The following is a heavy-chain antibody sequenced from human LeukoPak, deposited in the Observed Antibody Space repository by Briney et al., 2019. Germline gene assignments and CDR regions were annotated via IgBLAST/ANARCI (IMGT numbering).Heavy chain of an antibody. V-gene: IGHV3-23*01. J-gene: IGHJ6*02. D-gene: IGHD3-10*01. CDR2: ISGSGGST. CDR3: AKGIYGSGSYYGMDV. Sequence: PGGSLRLSCAASGFTFSSYAMSWVRQAPGKGLEWVSAISGSGGSTYYADSVKGRFTISRDNSKNTLYLQMNSLGAEDTAVYYCAKGIYGSGSYYGMDVWGQGTTVTVSS. CDR1: GFTFSSYA.